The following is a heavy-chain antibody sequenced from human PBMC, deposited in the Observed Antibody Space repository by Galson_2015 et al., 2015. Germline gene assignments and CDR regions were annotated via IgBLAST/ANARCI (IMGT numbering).Heavy chain of an antibody. V-gene: IGHV1-69*13. CDR2: IIPIFGSA. CDR3: ASIPRTIRFLQWATTGDAFDI. D-gene: IGHD3-3*01. CDR1: GGSFSTYG. Sequence: SVKVSCKAFGGSFSTYGFSWVRQAPGQGLEWMGGIIPIFGSACYAQKFQGRVTITADESTNTVYMELSSLRSEDTAVYYCASIPRTIRFLQWATTGDAFDIWGQGTMVTVSS. J-gene: IGHJ3*02.